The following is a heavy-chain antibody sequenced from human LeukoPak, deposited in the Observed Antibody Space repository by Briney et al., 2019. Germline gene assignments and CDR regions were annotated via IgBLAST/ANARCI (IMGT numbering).Heavy chain of an antibody. J-gene: IGHJ4*02. CDR3: AKEEWLVSYFDY. CDR1: GFTFSSYA. CDR2: ISGGGGST. V-gene: IGHV3-23*01. Sequence: GGSLRLSCAASGFTFSSYAMSWVRQAPGKGLEWASAISGGGGSTYYADSVKGRFTISRDNSKNTLYLQMNSLRAEDTAVYYCAKEEWLVSYFDYWGQGTLVTVSS. D-gene: IGHD6-19*01.